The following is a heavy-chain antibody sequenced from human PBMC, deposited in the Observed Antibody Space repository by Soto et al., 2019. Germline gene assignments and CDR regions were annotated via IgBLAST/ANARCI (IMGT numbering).Heavy chain of an antibody. CDR3: ARGYTRRYNYDPFDY. D-gene: IGHD5-18*01. CDR1: GGTFSTHA. Sequence: ASVKVSCKASGGTFSTHAISWVRQAPGQGLEWMGGIIPMFDITNYAQKFQGRVTITADKSTSTAYMELRSLRSEDTAVYHCARGYTRRYNYDPFDYWGLGTLVTVSS. CDR2: IIPMFDIT. V-gene: IGHV1-69*10. J-gene: IGHJ4*02.